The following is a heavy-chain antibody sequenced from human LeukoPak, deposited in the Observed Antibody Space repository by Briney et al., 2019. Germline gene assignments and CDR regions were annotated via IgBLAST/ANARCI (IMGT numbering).Heavy chain of an antibody. CDR3: AREGAAASPLLARGFDY. Sequence: SETLSLTCAVYGGSFSGYYWSWIRQPPGKGLEWIGEINHSGSTNYNPSLKSRVTISVDTSKNQFSLKLSSVTAADTAVYYCAREGAAASPLLARGFDYWGQGTLVTVSS. D-gene: IGHD2-15*01. V-gene: IGHV4-34*01. CDR1: GGSFSGYY. J-gene: IGHJ4*02. CDR2: INHSGST.